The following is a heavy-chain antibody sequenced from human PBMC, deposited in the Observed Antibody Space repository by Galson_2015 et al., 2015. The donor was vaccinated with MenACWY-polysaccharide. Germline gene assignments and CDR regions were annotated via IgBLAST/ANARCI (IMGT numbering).Heavy chain of an antibody. CDR3: ARVDCSGGHCYFAY. Sequence: SVKVSCKASGDSLNTYSIGWVRQAPGQGLEWMGRIIPFATMENYAQKFQGRVTISADTSANTVYMRLSSLRSDDTAVYFCARVDCSGGHCYFAYWGQGTLVTVSS. CDR2: IIPFATME. CDR1: GDSLNTYS. V-gene: IGHV1-69*02. D-gene: IGHD2-15*01. J-gene: IGHJ4*02.